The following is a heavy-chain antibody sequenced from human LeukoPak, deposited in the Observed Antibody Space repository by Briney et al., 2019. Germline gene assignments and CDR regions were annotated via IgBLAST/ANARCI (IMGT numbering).Heavy chain of an antibody. CDR3: AKSSYRHYGSSGR. CDR1: GFTFDDYA. D-gene: IGHD3-22*01. Sequence: SLRLSCAASGFTFDDYAMHWVRQAPGKGLEWVSGISWNSGSIGYADSVKGRFTISRDNAKNSLYLQMNSLRAEDTALYYCAKSSYRHYGSSGRWGQGTLVTVSS. CDR2: ISWNSGSI. J-gene: IGHJ4*02. V-gene: IGHV3-9*01.